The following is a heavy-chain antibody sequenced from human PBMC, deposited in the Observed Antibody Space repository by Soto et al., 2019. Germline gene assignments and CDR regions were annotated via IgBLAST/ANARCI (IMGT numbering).Heavy chain of an antibody. J-gene: IGHJ6*02. CDR1: GGSISSSSYY. V-gene: IGHV4-39*01. D-gene: IGHD3-10*01. Sequence: SETLSLTCTVSGGSISSSSYYWGWIRQPPGEGLEWIGSIYYSGSTYYNPSLKSRVTISVDTSKNQFSLTLSSVTAADTAVYYCATHVPYYGSGSYYIDLGHYYYYYSGMDVWGQGTTVTVSS. CDR2: IYYSGST. CDR3: ATHVPYYGSGSYYIDLGHYYYYYSGMDV.